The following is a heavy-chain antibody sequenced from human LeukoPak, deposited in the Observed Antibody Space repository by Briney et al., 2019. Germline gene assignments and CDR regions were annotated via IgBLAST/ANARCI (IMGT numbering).Heavy chain of an antibody. V-gene: IGHV4-30-2*01. J-gene: IGHJ4*02. CDR1: GGSISSGGYS. D-gene: IGHD3-10*01. Sequence: SQTLSLTCAVSGGSISSGGYSWSWIRQPPGKGLEWIGYIYHSGSTYYNPSLKSRVTISVDRSKNQFSLKLSSVTAADTAVYYCARSSIWFGELSASFDYWGQGTLVTVSS. CDR2: IYHSGST. CDR3: ARSSIWFGELSASFDY.